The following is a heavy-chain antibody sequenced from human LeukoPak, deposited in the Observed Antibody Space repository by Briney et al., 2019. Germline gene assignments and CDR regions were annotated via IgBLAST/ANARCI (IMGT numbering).Heavy chain of an antibody. D-gene: IGHD1-26*01. Sequence: ASVTVSCKASGDRFNSFGISWVRQVPGQGLEWMGWISGYNGHTKYSQNLVGRVTLTTDTSSSTAYMELRSLRSDDTAVYYCARKIAPGGTGLGCLDAWGQGTLVLVSS. CDR3: ARKIAPGGTGLGCLDA. J-gene: IGHJ5*02. CDR1: GDRFNSFG. V-gene: IGHV1-18*01. CDR2: ISGYNGHT.